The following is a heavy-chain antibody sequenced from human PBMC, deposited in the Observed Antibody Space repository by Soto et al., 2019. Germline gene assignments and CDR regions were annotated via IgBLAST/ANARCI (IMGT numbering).Heavy chain of an antibody. D-gene: IGHD4-17*01. CDR1: GGTFSSYA. Sequence: QVQLVQSGAEVKKPGSSVKVSCKASGGTFSSYAISWVRQAPGQGLEWMGGIIPIFGTANYAQKFQGRVTITADESTSTAYMELSSLRSEDTAVYYCARAAIYCGDPSHYYYGMDVWGQGTTVTVSS. J-gene: IGHJ6*02. CDR3: ARAAIYCGDPSHYYYGMDV. V-gene: IGHV1-69*12. CDR2: IIPIFGTA.